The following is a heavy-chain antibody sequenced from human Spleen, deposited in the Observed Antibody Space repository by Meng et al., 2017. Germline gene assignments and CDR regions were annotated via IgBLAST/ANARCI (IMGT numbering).Heavy chain of an antibody. CDR3: ARGWGYGSGSYWYY. CDR2: IYYNGST. Sequence: SETLSLTCTVSGGSVSSSHYYWGWIRQPPGKGLEWIGSIYYNGSTYYNPSLKSRVTISLLLSENQFSLKLRSVTAADTAGYYCARGWGYGSGSYWYYWGQGTLVTVSS. D-gene: IGHD3-10*01. V-gene: IGHV4-39*07. J-gene: IGHJ4*02. CDR1: GGSVSSSHYY.